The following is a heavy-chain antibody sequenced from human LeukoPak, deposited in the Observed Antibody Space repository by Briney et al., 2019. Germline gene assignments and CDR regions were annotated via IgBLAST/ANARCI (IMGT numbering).Heavy chain of an antibody. CDR2: TSGSSGSTI. D-gene: IGHD1-26*01. J-gene: IGHJ4*02. CDR1: GFTFSRYG. CDR3: ASRPASETYFAVFDY. Sequence: PGGSLRLSCKASGFTFSRYGMNWVRQAPGRGLEWLSYTSGSSGSTIYYAQSVKGRFTISRDNSKNTLYVQMNNLRAEDTAVYYCASRPASETYFAVFDYWGQGTLVTVSS. V-gene: IGHV3-48*01.